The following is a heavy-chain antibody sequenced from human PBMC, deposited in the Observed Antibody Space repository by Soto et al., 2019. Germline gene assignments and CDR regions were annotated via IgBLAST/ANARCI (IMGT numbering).Heavy chain of an antibody. Sequence: PSETLSLTCSVSDDSVTSDTYYWGWIRQPPGRGLEWIGYFFYSENTYYNPSLKSRVTISVDSSKNHFSLNLNSVTAADSAIYYCVRGRGYSTGYFDYWGQGSQVTVSS. CDR1: DDSVTSDTYY. V-gene: IGHV4-39*02. D-gene: IGHD3-3*01. J-gene: IGHJ4*02. CDR2: FFYSENT. CDR3: VRGRGYSTGYFDY.